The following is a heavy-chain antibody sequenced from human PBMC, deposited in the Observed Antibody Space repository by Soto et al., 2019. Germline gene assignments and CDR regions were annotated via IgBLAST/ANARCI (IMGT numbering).Heavy chain of an antibody. CDR1: GYTFTSYA. CDR2: INAGNGNT. J-gene: IGHJ4*02. CDR3: ARTSCHYFYDY. V-gene: IGHV1-3*01. Sequence: QVQLVQSGAEVKKPGASVKVSCKASGYTFTSYAMHWVRQAPGQRLEWMGWINAGNGNTKSSQKLQGRVTITRDTSASPAYMELTSLRSEDSAVYYCARTSCHYFYDYWGQGTLVTVSS. D-gene: IGHD3-10*01.